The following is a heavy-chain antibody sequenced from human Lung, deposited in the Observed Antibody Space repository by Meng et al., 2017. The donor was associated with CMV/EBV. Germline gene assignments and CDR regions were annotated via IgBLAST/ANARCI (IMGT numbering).Heavy chain of an antibody. CDR1: CYRFTNYW. J-gene: IGHJ4*02. D-gene: IGHD5-24*01. CDR2: IYPGDSDT. V-gene: IGHV5-51*01. Sequence: GAFLEISCNSSCYRFTNYWIGWVRQTPGKGLEWMGIIYPGDSDTRDTPSFEGQITISADKSIPTAYLQWSSQKAADTAMYYCAKLNGQMAAHYWGQGALVTVSS. CDR3: AKLNGQMAAHY.